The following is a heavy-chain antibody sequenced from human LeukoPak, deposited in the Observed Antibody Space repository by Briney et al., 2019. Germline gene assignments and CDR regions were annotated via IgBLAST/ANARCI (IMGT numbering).Heavy chain of an antibody. J-gene: IGHJ4*02. CDR2: INWNGGST. D-gene: IGHD1-26*01. Sequence: PGGSLRPSCAASGFTFDDYGMSWVRQAPGKGLEWFSGINWNGGSTGYADSVKGRFTISRDNAKNSLYLQMNSLRAEDTALYYCARDRTLHSGSYDYWGQGTLVTVSS. CDR1: GFTFDDYG. CDR3: ARDRTLHSGSYDY. V-gene: IGHV3-20*04.